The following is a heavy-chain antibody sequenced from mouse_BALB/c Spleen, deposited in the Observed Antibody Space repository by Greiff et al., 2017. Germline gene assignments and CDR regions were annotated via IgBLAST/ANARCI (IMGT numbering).Heavy chain of an antibody. J-gene: IGHJ3*01. CDR2: ISNGGGST. Sequence: DVMLVESGGGLVQPGGSLKLSCAASGFTFSSYTMSWVRQTPEKRLEWVAYISNGGGSTYYPDTVKGRFTISRDNAKNTLYLQMSSLKSEDTAMYYCARHGYRYDPFAYWGQGTLVTVSA. V-gene: IGHV5-12-2*01. CDR1: GFTFSSYT. D-gene: IGHD2-14*01. CDR3: ARHGYRYDPFAY.